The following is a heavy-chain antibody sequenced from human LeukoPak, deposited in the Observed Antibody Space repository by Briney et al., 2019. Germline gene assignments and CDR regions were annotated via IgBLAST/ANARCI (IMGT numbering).Heavy chain of an antibody. CDR3: ARGTGPYYYYMDV. CDR1: GFTFSSYG. J-gene: IGHJ6*03. Sequence: PGGSLRLSCAASGFTFSSYGMHWVRQAPGKGLEWVAVISYDGSNKYYADSVKGRFAISRDIAKNTLYLQMNTLRAEDTAMYYCARGTGPYYYYMDVWGKGTTVTVSS. CDR2: ISYDGSNK. V-gene: IGHV3-30*03.